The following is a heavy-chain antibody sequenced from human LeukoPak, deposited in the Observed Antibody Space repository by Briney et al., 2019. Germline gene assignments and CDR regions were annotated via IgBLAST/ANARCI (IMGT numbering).Heavy chain of an antibody. J-gene: IGHJ6*03. CDR2: ISSSSSTI. Sequence: GGSLRLSCAASGFTFSSYYMNWVRQAPGKGLGWVSYISSSSSTIYYADSVKGRFTISRDNAKNSLYLQMNSLRAEDTAVYYCTNYGVYTGYYFMDVWGKGTTVTVSS. V-gene: IGHV3-48*01. CDR3: TNYGVYTGYYFMDV. D-gene: IGHD4-17*01. CDR1: GFTFSSYY.